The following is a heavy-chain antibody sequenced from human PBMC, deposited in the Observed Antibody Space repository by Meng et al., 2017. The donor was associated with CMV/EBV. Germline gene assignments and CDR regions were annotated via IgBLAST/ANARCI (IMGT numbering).Heavy chain of an antibody. V-gene: IGHV3-11*06. D-gene: IGHD3-22*01. CDR3: ARLTYYDSSGFDY. CDR2: ISSSSSYI. J-gene: IGHJ4*02. Sequence: GGSLRLSCAASGFTFSDYYMSWIRQAPGKGLEWVSSISSSSSYIYYADSVKGRFTISRDNAKNSLYLQMNSLRAEDTAVYYCARLTYYDSSGFDYWGQGTLVTVSS. CDR1: GFTFSDYY.